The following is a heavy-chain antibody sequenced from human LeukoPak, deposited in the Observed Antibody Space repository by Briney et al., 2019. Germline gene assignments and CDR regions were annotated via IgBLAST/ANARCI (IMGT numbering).Heavy chain of an antibody. CDR2: ISPNSGGT. V-gene: IGHV1-2*02. D-gene: IGHD3-10*01. CDR1: GCTFTDYN. Sequence: ASVKVSCKTSGCTFTDYNIHWVRQAPGQGLEWMGWISPNSGGTNYAQGFQGMVTMTRDTSISTAYMDLSSPKSDDTATYYCSVWFGELSHWGQGTLVTVSS. J-gene: IGHJ4*02. CDR3: SVWFGELSH.